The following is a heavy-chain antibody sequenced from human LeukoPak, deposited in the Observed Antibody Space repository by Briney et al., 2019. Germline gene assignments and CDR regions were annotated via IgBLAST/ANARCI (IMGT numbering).Heavy chain of an antibody. J-gene: IGHJ4*02. CDR1: GFTFSSYA. Sequence: GGSLRLSCAASGFTFSSYAMHWVRQAPGKGLEWVAVISYDGSNKYYADSVKGRFTISRDNSKNTLYLQMNSLRAEDTAVYYCASLPYGSGSYYAPGNFDYWGQGTLVTVSS. D-gene: IGHD3-10*01. CDR2: ISYDGSNK. V-gene: IGHV3-30*04. CDR3: ASLPYGSGSYYAPGNFDY.